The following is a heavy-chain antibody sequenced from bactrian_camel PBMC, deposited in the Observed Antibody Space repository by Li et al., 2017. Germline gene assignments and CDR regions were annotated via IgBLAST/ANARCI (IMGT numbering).Heavy chain of an antibody. D-gene: IGHD5*01. Sequence: HVQLVESGGGSVQAGETLRLSCTYSGFTLHDAEVGWYRQVPGHLCELLATIDSAGATWYEDSVKGRFTIEPGDAQNTLHLRMDSLKPEDTSVYYCSQSPNFGLACRGQGTQVTVS. CDR1: GFTLHDAE. J-gene: IGHJ4*01. CDR2: IDSAGAT. V-gene: IGHV3S53*01. CDR3: SQSPNFGLAC.